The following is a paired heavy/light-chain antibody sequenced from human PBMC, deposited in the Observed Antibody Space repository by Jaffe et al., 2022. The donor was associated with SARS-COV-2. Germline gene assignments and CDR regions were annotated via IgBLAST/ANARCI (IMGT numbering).Light chain of an antibody. CDR3: AAWDDSLNGYV. CDR1: SSNIGNNA. V-gene: IGLV1-36*01. J-gene: IGLJ1*01. Sequence: QSVLTQPPSVSEAPRQRVTISCSGSSSNIGNNAVNWYQQLPGKAPKLLVYYDDLLPSGVSDRFSGSKSGTSASLAINELEPEDEADYYCAAWDDSLNGYVLGSGTKVTVL. CDR2: YDD.
Heavy chain of an antibody. CDR3: SREVDTSKVRYNALDF. D-gene: IGHD5-18*01. V-gene: IGHV5-10-1*03. CDR1: GYSFTSFW. J-gene: IGHJ4*02. CDR2: IDPFDSET. Sequence: EVQLVQSGAEVQKPGESLRISCKASGYSFTSFWISWVRQMPGKGLEWMGRIDPFDSETKYSPSFQGHVTISVDKSINTVYLQWSSLKTADTAIYYCSREVDTSKVRYNALDFWGQGTLITVSS.